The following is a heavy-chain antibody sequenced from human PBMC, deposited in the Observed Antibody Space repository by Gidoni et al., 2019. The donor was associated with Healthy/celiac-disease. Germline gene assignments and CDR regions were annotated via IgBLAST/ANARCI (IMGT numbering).Heavy chain of an antibody. CDR2: ISYDGSNK. CDR1: GFTFSSYG. CDR3: AKEGGSYRFDY. V-gene: IGHV3-30*18. J-gene: IGHJ4*02. D-gene: IGHD1-26*01. Sequence: QVQLVESGGGVVQPGRSLRLSCAASGFTFSSYGMHWVRQAPGQGLEWVAVISYDGSNKYYADSVKGRFTISRDNSKNTLYLQMNSLRAEDTAVYYCAKEGGSYRFDYWGQGTLVTVSS.